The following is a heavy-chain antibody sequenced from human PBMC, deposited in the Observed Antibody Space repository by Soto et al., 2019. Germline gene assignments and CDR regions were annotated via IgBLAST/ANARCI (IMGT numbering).Heavy chain of an antibody. D-gene: IGHD6-19*01. CDR1: GFTFSNYG. J-gene: IGHJ4*02. CDR3: GARKSIAAVAGTDY. Sequence: EVQLLESGGGLVQPGGSLRLSCAASGFTFSNYGMNWVRQAPGKGLEWVSAISGRGDSTFYADSMGGRFTISRDNSKNTRYLQMKSLRAGDTAVYYCGARKSIAAVAGTDYWGQGTLVTVSS. CDR2: ISGRGDST. V-gene: IGHV3-23*01.